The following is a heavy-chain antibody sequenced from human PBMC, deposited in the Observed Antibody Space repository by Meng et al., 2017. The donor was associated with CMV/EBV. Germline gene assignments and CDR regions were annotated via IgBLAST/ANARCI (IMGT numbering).Heavy chain of an antibody. Sequence: SETLSLTCAVYGGSFRGYYWSWIRQPPGKGLEWIGEINHSGSTNYNPSLKSRVTISVDTSKNQFSLKLSSVTAADTAVYYCARGYCSSTSCPNYFDYWGQGTLVTVSS. CDR3: ARGYCSSTSCPNYFDY. J-gene: IGHJ4*02. CDR2: INHSGST. CDR1: GGSFRGYY. D-gene: IGHD2-2*01. V-gene: IGHV4-34*01.